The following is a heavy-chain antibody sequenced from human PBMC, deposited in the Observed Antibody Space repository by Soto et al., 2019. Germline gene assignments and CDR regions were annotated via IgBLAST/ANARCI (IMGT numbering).Heavy chain of an antibody. V-gene: IGHV4-39*01. CDR2: IYYSGTT. J-gene: IGHJ5*02. D-gene: IGHD3-3*01. Sequence: SETLYLTCTVSSGSINTNGFYWAWIRQPPGKGLEWTGSIYYSGTTYYNSSLKCRVILSSDMSKKQFSLRLTSVTAAYSADYSCARHPSGYYASWGQGTLVTVSS. CDR3: ARHPSGYYAS. CDR1: SGSINTNGFY.